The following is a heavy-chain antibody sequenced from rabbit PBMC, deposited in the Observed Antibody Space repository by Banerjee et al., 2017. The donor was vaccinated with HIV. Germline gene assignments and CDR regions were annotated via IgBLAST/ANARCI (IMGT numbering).Heavy chain of an antibody. J-gene: IGHJ4*01. Sequence: QEQLVESGGGLVQPEGSLTLTCTASGFSFSSIYYMCWVRQAPGKGLEWIACIDGGSSGSTYYASWAKGRFTISKTSSTTVTLQMTSLTAADTATYFCARDYASTNYYGSFKLWGPGTLVTVS. D-gene: IGHD8-1*01. CDR3: ARDYASTNYYGSFKL. CDR1: GFSFSSIYY. CDR2: IDGGSSGST. V-gene: IGHV1S45*01.